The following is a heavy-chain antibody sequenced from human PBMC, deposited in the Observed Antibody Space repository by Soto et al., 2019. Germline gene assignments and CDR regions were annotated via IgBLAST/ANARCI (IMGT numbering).Heavy chain of an antibody. CDR2: IYYSGST. J-gene: IGHJ3*01. CDR1: GGSISSGDYY. V-gene: IGHV4-30-4*01. Sequence: PSETLSLTCTVSGGSISSGDYYWSWVRQPPGKGLEWIGYIYYSGSTYYNPSLKSRVTISVDTSKNQFSLKLSSVTAADTAVYYCDRDGELSDSSGCRSWGQGTMVTVSS. CDR3: DRDGELSDSSGCRS. D-gene: IGHD3-22*01.